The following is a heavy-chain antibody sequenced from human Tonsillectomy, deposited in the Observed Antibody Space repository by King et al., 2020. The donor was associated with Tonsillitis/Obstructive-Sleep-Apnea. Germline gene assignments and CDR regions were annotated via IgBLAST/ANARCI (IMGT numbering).Heavy chain of an antibody. V-gene: IGHV3-30*04. CDR2: ISYDGSNK. Sequence: VQLVESGGGVVQPGRSLRLSCAASGFTFSSYAMHWVRQAPGKGLEWVAVISYDGSNKYYAESVKGRFTISRDNSKNTLYLQMNSLRAEDTAVYYCARDSRSNYDYYYYGMDVWGQGTTVTVSS. J-gene: IGHJ6*02. D-gene: IGHD4-11*01. CDR1: GFTFSSYA. CDR3: ARDSRSNYDYYYYGMDV.